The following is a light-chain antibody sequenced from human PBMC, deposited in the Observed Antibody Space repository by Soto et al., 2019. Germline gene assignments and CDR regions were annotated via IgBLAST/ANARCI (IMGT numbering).Light chain of an antibody. Sequence: QSVLTQPPSVSAAPGQKVTVSCSGSSSNIGNNYVSWFQQLPGTAPKLIIYENDKRPSGIPDRFSGSKSGTSATLGITGLQTGDEADYYCGTWDSSLSAWVFGGGTKVTVL. J-gene: IGLJ3*02. CDR2: END. CDR3: GTWDSSLSAWV. CDR1: SSNIGNNY. V-gene: IGLV1-51*02.